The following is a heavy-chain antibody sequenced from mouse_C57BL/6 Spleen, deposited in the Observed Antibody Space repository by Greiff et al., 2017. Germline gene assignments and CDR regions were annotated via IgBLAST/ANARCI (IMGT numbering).Heavy chain of an antibody. CDR1: GFSFNTYA. CDR3: VRQGTTVWHYAMDY. CDR2: IRSKSNNYAT. J-gene: IGHJ4*01. Sequence: EVKVVESGGGLVQPKGSLKLSCAASGFSFNTYAMNWVRQAPGKGLEWVARIRSKSNNYATYYADSVKDRFTISRDDSESMLYLQMNNLKTEDTAMYYCVRQGTTVWHYAMDYWGQGTSVTVSS. D-gene: IGHD1-1*01. V-gene: IGHV10-1*01.